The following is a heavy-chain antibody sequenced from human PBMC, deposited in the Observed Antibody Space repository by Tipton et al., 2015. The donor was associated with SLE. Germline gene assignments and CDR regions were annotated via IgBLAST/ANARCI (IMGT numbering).Heavy chain of an antibody. Sequence: GSLRLSCAASGFTFSSYGMSWVRQAPGKGLEWPPPPPPPGATPYSPPSLKARFTISRDNSKNTLYLQMNSLRAEDTAVYYCATEGPGYCSSTSCYTHWGQGTLVTVSS. CDR1: GFTFSSYG. J-gene: IGHJ4*02. D-gene: IGHD2-2*02. V-gene: IGHV3-23*01. CDR3: ATEGPGYCSSTSCYTH. CDR2: PPPPGATP.